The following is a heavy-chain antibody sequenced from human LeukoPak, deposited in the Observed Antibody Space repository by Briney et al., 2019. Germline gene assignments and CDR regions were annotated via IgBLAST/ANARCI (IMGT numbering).Heavy chain of an antibody. CDR1: DESFSAYY. CDR3: AKYCSGGSCYYDAFDI. D-gene: IGHD2-15*01. Sequence: SETLSLTCTVYDESFSAYYWSWIRQPPGKGLEWIGYIYYSGSTYYNPSLKSRVTISVDTSKNQFSLKLSSVTAADTAVYYCAKYCSGGSCYYDAFDIWGQGTMVTVSS. J-gene: IGHJ3*02. CDR2: IYYSGST. V-gene: IGHV4-30-4*08.